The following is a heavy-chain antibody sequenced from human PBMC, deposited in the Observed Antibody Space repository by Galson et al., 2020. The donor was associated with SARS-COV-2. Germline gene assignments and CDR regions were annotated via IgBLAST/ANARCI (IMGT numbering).Heavy chain of an antibody. D-gene: IGHD3-22*01. CDR2: IWYDGSNR. J-gene: IGHJ4*02. V-gene: IGHV3-33*06. CDR3: AKEQKTTNYYDSSGYYYRSSATDATEFDY. CDR1: GFTFSSYG. Sequence: GESLKISCAASGFTFSSYGMHWVRQAPGKGLEWVAVIWYDGSNRYYADSVKGRFTISRDNSKNTLYLQMNSLRAEDTAVYYCAKEQKTTNYYDSSGYYYRSSATDATEFDYWGQGTLVTVSS.